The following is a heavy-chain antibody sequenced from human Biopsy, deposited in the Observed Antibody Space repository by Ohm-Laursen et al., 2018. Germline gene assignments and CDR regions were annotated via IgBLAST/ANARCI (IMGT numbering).Heavy chain of an antibody. CDR1: GFTFSNFG. V-gene: IGHV3-33*01. J-gene: IGHJ6*02. CDR3: ARDVGMAAHYYYGMDV. D-gene: IGHD6-6*01. Sequence: SLRLSCSASGFTFSNFGIHGVRQAPGQGLEWVAVIWYDGSIKYYADSVKGRFTISRDDSKNTLYLEMNSLRAEDTAVYYCARDVGMAAHYYYGMDVWGQGTAVTVSS. CDR2: IWYDGSIK.